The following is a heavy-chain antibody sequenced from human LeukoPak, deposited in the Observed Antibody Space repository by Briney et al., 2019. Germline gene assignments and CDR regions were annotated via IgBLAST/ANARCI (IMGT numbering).Heavy chain of an antibody. CDR3: ARAYCSSTSCYPFDP. Sequence: GGSLRLSCAASGFTFSSYAMHWVRQAPGKGLEWVSVISYDGSNKYYADSVKGRFTISRDNSKNTLYLQMNSLRAEDTAVYYCARAYCSSTSCYPFDPWGQGTLVTVSS. CDR2: ISYDGSNK. V-gene: IGHV3-30-3*01. D-gene: IGHD2-2*01. CDR1: GFTFSSYA. J-gene: IGHJ5*02.